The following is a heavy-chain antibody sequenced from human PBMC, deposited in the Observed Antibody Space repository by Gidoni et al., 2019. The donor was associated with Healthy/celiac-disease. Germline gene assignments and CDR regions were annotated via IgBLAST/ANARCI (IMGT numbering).Heavy chain of an antibody. CDR2: INHSGST. CDR3: ARGRRNSIQLWVYYYYYGMDV. Sequence: QVQLQQWGAGLLKPSETLSLTCAVYGGSFSGYYWTWIRQPPGKGLEWIGEINHSGSTNYNPSLKSRVTISVDTSKNQFSLKLSSVTAADTAVYYCARGRRNSIQLWVYYYYYGMDVWGQGTTVTVSS. D-gene: IGHD5-18*01. V-gene: IGHV4-34*01. CDR1: GGSFSGYY. J-gene: IGHJ6*02.